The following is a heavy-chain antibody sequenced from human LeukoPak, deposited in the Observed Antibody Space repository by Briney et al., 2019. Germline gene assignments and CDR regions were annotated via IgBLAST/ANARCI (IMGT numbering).Heavy chain of an antibody. V-gene: IGHV4-38-2*02. J-gene: IGHJ6*03. CDR2: IYHSGST. CDR3: ARETSQKGAHYMDV. Sequence: PSETLSLTCTVSGYSISSGYYWGWIRQPPGKGLEWIGSIYHSGSTYYNPSLRSRVTISVDTSKNQFSLKLSSVTAADTAVYYCARETSQKGAHYMDVWGKGTTITISS. D-gene: IGHD3-16*01. CDR1: GYSISSGYY.